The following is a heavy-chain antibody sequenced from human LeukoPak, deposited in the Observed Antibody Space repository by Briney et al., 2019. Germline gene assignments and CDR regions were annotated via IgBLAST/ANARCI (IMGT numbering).Heavy chain of an antibody. D-gene: IGHD3-10*01. CDR2: INQDGSEK. CDR3: AKRVDTMVRGVTMYYFDY. V-gene: IGHV3-7*01. CDR1: GFTFSRYW. Sequence: GGSLRLSCAASGFTFSRYWMTWVRQAPGEGLEWVANINQDGSEKYYVGSVKGRFTISRDSAKNSLYLQMNSLRAEDTAVYYCAKRVDTMVRGVTMYYFDYWGQGTLVTVSS. J-gene: IGHJ4*02.